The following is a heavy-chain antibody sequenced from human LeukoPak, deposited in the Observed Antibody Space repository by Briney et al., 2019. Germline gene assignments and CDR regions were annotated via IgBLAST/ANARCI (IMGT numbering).Heavy chain of an antibody. CDR1: GYTFTGYY. D-gene: IGHD6-13*01. CDR2: INPNSGGT. J-gene: IGHJ4*02. CDR3: ARDRYSSKGGRFDY. Sequence: GASVKVSCKASGYTFTGYYMHWVRQAPGQGLEWMGWINPNSGGTNYAQKFQGRVTMTRDTSISTAYMELSRLRSDDTAVYYCARDRYSSKGGRFDYWGQGTLVTVSS. V-gene: IGHV1-2*02.